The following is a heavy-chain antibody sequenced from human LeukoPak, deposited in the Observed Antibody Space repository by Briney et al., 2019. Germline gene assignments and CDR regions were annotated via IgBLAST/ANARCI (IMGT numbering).Heavy chain of an antibody. CDR3: ARGAYYYGSGKIFDY. D-gene: IGHD3-10*01. CDR2: IYASGST. CDR1: GGSISSGSNY. Sequence: SETLSLTCTVSGGSISSGSNYWSWIRQPAGKGLEWIGRIYASGSTNYNPSLKSRVTISVDTSKNQFSLKLSSVTAADTAVYYCARGAYYYGSGKIFDYWGQGTLVTVSS. V-gene: IGHV4-61*02. J-gene: IGHJ4*02.